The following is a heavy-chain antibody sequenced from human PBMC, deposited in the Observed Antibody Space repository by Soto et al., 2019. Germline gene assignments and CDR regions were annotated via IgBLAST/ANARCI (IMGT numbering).Heavy chain of an antibody. D-gene: IGHD6-25*01. CDR2: IYYSGST. V-gene: IGHV4-31*03. CDR3: ARESGGYDSSTRYGLDV. J-gene: IGHJ6*02. Sequence: SETLSLTCSVSGGSISSVGHYWTWIRQQPGKGLEWIGYIYYSGSTDYNPSLKSRITISVDRSKNQFSLNLSSVTAADTAIYYCARESGGYDSSTRYGLDVWGQGTTVTVS. CDR1: GGSISSVGHY.